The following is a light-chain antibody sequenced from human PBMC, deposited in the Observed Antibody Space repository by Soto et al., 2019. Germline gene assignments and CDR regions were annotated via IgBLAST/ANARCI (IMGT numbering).Light chain of an antibody. V-gene: IGKV3-20*01. CDR3: QQYGSSLGVT. CDR2: GAS. J-gene: IGKJ4*01. Sequence: EIVLTQSPGTLSLSPGERATLSCRASQSVSSSYLAWYQQKPGQAPTLLIYGASSRATGIPDRFSGSGSGTDFTLTISRLEPEDFAVYYCQQYGSSLGVTFGGGTKVDIK. CDR1: QSVSSSY.